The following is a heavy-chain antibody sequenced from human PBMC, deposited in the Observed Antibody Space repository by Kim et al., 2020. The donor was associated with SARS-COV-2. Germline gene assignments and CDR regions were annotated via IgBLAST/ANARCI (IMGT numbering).Heavy chain of an antibody. D-gene: IGHD2-15*01. V-gene: IGHV3-30-3*01. Sequence: GGSLRLSCAASGFTFSSYAMHWVRQAPGKGLEWVAVISYDGSNKYYADSVKGRFTISRDNSKNTLYLQMNSLRAEDTAVYYCARIVAATTLFDYWGQGTLVAVS. CDR3: ARIVAATTLFDY. CDR1: GFTFSSYA. J-gene: IGHJ4*02. CDR2: ISYDGSNK.